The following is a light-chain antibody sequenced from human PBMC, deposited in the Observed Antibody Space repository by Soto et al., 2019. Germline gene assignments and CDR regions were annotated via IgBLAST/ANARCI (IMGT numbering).Light chain of an antibody. V-gene: IGKV1-39*01. Sequence: DIPMTQSPSSLSASVGDRVTITCRASQSISSYLNWYQQKPGKAPKLLIYAASSLQSGVPSRFSGSGSVTDFTLTISSLQPEDFATYYCQQSYSTRLTVGRETKVEIK. J-gene: IGKJ1*01. CDR3: QQSYSTRLT. CDR2: AAS. CDR1: QSISSY.